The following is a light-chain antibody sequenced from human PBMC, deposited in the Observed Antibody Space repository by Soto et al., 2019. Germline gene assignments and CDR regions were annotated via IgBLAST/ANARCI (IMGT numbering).Light chain of an antibody. CDR2: AAY. CDR3: QQYHDWPLYT. CDR1: QSVSSN. V-gene: IGKV3-15*01. Sequence: EIVMTQSPATLSVSPGERATLSFRASQSVSSNLAWYQQKPGQSPMLLIFAAYTRATGFPARFSGSGSWTAFTLTISSLQSEDFAVYYCQQYHDWPLYTFGQGTKLEIK. J-gene: IGKJ2*01.